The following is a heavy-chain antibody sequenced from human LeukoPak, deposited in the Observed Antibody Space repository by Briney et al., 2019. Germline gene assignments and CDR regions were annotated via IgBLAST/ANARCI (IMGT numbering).Heavy chain of an antibody. CDR2: INHSGST. J-gene: IGHJ4*02. CDR1: GGSFSGYY. D-gene: IGHD6-6*01. V-gene: IGHV4-34*01. Sequence: PSETLSLTCAVYGGSFSGYYWSWIRQPPGRGLEWIGEINHSGSTNYNPSLKSRVTISVDTSKNQFSLKLSSVTAADTAVYYCARALAARRRFDYWGQGTLVTVSS. CDR3: ARALAARRRFDY.